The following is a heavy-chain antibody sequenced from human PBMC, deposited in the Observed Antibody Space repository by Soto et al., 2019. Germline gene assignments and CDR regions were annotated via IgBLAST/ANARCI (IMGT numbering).Heavy chain of an antibody. CDR2: INPNSGNT. CDR1: GYNFNSYD. CDR3: VGGADTSVTTDYYYAMDV. V-gene: IGHV1-8*01. D-gene: IGHD4-17*01. J-gene: IGHJ6*02. Sequence: ASVKVSCKASGYNFNSYDINWVRQATGQGLEWMGWINPNSGNTGYAQKFQGRVTMTRNTSISTAYMELSSLRSEDTAVYYCVGGADTSVTTDYYYAMDVWGQGTMVTVSS.